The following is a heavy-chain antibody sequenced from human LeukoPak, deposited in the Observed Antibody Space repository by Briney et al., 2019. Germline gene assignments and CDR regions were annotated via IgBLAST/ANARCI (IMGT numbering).Heavy chain of an antibody. Sequence: AGGSLRLSCAASGFTFSSYGMHWVRQVPGKGLEWVAFTGYDGSNEHYADSVKGRFTISRDNSKNTLYLQMNSLRAEDTAVYYCALVATTTPFDYWGQGTLVTVSS. V-gene: IGHV3-30*02. CDR2: TGYDGSNE. D-gene: IGHD5-12*01. J-gene: IGHJ4*02. CDR1: GFTFSSYG. CDR3: ALVATTTPFDY.